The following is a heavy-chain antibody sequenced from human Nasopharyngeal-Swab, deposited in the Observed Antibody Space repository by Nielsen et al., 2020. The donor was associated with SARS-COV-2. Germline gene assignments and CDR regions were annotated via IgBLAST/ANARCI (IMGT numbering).Heavy chain of an antibody. CDR1: GFIFGTYS. J-gene: IGHJ3*02. D-gene: IGHD3-22*01. Sequence: GESLKISCAASGFIFGTYSMNWVRQAPGKGLEWVSGINWNGGSTGYADSVKGRFTISRDNAKNSLYLQMNSLRAEDTALYHCARDFPAYYYDSSGPGRAAFDIWGQGTMVTVSS. CDR3: ARDFPAYYYDSSGPGRAAFDI. V-gene: IGHV3-20*01. CDR2: INWNGGST.